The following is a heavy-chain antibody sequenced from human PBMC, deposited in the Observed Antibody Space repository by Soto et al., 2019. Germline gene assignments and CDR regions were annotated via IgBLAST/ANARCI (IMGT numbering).Heavy chain of an antibody. CDR3: ARHHGPTTSENWFDP. V-gene: IGHV1-18*01. CDR2: ISTYSGDT. CDR1: GYTFFTYD. Sequence: QVHLVQSGVEVKTPGASVKVSCQASGYTFFTYDISWVRQAPGQGLEWMGWISTYSGDTKYAQKCQGRVTMTTDTSPTTAYLELRSLRSDDTAVYYCARHHGPTTSENWFDPWGQGTLVTVSS. J-gene: IGHJ5*02. D-gene: IGHD5-12*01.